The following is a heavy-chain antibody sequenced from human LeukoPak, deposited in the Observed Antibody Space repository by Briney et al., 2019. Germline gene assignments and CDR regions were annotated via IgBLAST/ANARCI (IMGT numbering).Heavy chain of an antibody. CDR2: ISAYNGNT. V-gene: IGHV1-18*01. D-gene: IGHD6-6*01. CDR1: GYTFTSYG. J-gene: IGHJ4*02. Sequence: GASVKVSCKASGYTFTSYGISWVRQAPGQGLEWMGWISAYNGNTNYAQKLQGRVTMTTDTSTSTAYMELRSLRSDDTAVYYCAREGGGPYSSSITSDYWGQGTLVTVSS. CDR3: AREGGGPYSSSITSDY.